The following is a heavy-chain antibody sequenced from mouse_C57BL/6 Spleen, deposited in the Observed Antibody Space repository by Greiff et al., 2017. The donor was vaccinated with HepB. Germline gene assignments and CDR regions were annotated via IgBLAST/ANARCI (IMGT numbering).Heavy chain of an antibody. J-gene: IGHJ2*01. CDR2: INPNNGGT. CDR3: ARLRDYDGYFDY. V-gene: IGHV1-22*01. CDR1: GYTFTDYN. Sequence: VQLQQSGPELVKPGASVKMSCKASGYTFTDYNMHWVKQSHGKSLEWIGYINPNNGGTSYNQKFKGKATLTVNKSSSTAYMELRSLTSEDSAVYYCARLRDYDGYFDYWGQGTTLTVSS. D-gene: IGHD2-4*01.